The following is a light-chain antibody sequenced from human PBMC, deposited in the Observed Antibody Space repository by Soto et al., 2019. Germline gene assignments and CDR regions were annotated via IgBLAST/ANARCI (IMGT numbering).Light chain of an antibody. CDR1: QSISGR. Sequence: DILMTQSPSTLSASVGDRVTITCRASQSISGRLAWYLQKPGKAPKLLISYASNLESGVPSRFSGSGSGTEFTLTISSLQPDDFATYYCQQYSSYPLTFGGGTRVEIK. CDR2: YAS. V-gene: IGKV1-5*01. J-gene: IGKJ4*01. CDR3: QQYSSYPLT.